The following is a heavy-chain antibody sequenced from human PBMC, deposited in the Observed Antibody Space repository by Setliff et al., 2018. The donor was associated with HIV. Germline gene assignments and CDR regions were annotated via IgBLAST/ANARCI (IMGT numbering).Heavy chain of an antibody. CDR3: AKHGLERKSPYNWLDS. J-gene: IGHJ5*01. Sequence: GESLKISCKGFGYSFSDNWIGWVRQMPGKGLEWMGIIYPDDSATRYSPSFQGKVTISADKSINTAYMRWRSLRASDTAMYFCAKHGLERKSPYNWLDSWGQGTLVTVSS. CDR2: IYPDDSAT. V-gene: IGHV5-51*01. CDR1: GYSFSDNW. D-gene: IGHD3-3*01.